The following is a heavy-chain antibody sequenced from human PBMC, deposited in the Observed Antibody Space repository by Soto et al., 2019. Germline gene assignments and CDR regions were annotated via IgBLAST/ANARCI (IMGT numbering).Heavy chain of an antibody. D-gene: IGHD3-10*01. V-gene: IGHV1-18*01. CDR2: INVYNGNT. J-gene: IGHJ5*02. Sequence: ASVKVSCKASGYTFSSYANSWVRQAPGQGLEWMGWINVYNGNTKYAQKVQGRVTMTTDTSTSTAYMELRSLRSDDTAVYYCARGVGSGSYYNQYNWFDPWGQGTLVTVSS. CDR1: GYTFSSYA. CDR3: ARGVGSGSYYNQYNWFDP.